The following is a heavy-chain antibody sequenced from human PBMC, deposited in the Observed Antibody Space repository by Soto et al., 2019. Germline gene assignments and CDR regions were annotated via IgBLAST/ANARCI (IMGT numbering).Heavy chain of an antibody. CDR1: GFTFGSYG. CDR3: ARARGYDLYGMDV. Sequence: GGSLRLSCAASGFTFGSYGVHWVRQAPGKGLEWVAVIWYDGSNKYYADSVKGRFTISRDNSKNTLYLQMNSLRAEDTAVYYCARARGYDLYGMDVWGQGTTVTVSS. V-gene: IGHV3-33*01. CDR2: IWYDGSNK. D-gene: IGHD5-12*01. J-gene: IGHJ6*02.